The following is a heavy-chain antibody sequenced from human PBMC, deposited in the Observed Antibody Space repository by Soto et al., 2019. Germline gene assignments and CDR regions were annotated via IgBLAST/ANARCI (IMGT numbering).Heavy chain of an antibody. J-gene: IGHJ6*02. CDR3: ARDRKSQWLTDDYYGMDV. CDR2: ISSSSSYI. V-gene: IGHV3-21*01. D-gene: IGHD6-19*01. CDR1: GFTFSSYS. Sequence: EVQLVESGGGLVKPGGSLRLSCAASGFTFSSYSMNWVRQAPGKGLEWVSSISSSSSYIYYADSVKGRFTISRDNAKNSLYLQMNSLRAEDTAVYYCARDRKSQWLTDDYYGMDVWGQGTTVTVSS.